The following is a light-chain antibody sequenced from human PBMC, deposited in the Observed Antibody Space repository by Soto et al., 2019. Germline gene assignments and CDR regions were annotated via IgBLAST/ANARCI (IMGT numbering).Light chain of an antibody. CDR2: SNN. V-gene: IGLV1-44*01. J-gene: IGLJ1*01. CDR1: SSNIGSNV. Sequence: QLVLTQPPSASGTPGQRVTISCSGSSSNIGSNVVNWYQQVPGTAPRLLIHSNNPRPSGVPDRFSGSKSGTSASLAISGLQSEDEADYYCAAWDDSLNGFVFGTGTKVTVL. CDR3: AAWDDSLNGFV.